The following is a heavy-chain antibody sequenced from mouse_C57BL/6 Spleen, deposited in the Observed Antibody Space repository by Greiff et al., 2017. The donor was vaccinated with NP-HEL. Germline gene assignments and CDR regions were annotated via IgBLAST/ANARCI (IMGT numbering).Heavy chain of an antibody. CDR3: ARAPLLRPFDY. V-gene: IGHV1-26*01. CDR2: INPNNGGT. Sequence: VQLQQSGPELVKPGASVKISCKASGYTFTDYYMNWVKQSHGKSLEWIGDINPNNGGTSYNQKFKGKATLTVDKSSSTAYMELRSLTSEDSAVYYCARAPLLRPFDYWGQGTTLTVSS. J-gene: IGHJ2*01. D-gene: IGHD1-2*01. CDR1: GYTFTDYY.